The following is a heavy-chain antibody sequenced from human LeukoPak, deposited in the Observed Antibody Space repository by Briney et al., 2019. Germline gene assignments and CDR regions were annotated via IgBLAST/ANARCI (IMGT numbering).Heavy chain of an antibody. V-gene: IGHV1-18*01. CDR3: ARTRCSSTSCLGYFDY. J-gene: IGHJ4*02. Sequence: GASVKVSCKASGYTFTSYGIRWVRQAPGQGLEWMGWISAYNGNTNYAQKLQGRVTMTTDTSTSTAYMELRSLRSDDTAVYYCARTRCSSTSCLGYFDYWGQGTLVTVSS. D-gene: IGHD2-2*01. CDR1: GYTFTSYG. CDR2: ISAYNGNT.